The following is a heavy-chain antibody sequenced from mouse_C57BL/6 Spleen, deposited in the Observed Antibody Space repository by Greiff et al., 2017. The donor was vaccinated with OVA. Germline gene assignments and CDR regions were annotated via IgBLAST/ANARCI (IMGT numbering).Heavy chain of an antibody. J-gene: IGHJ4*01. CDR2: FHPYNDDT. D-gene: IGHD2-5*01. V-gene: IGHV1-47*01. CDR1: GYTFTTYP. CDR3: ARRTYYNNYDYYAMDY. Sequence: QVQLQQSGAELVKPGASVKMSCKASGYTFTTYPIEWMKQNHGKSLEWIGNFHPYNDDTKYNEKFKGKATLTVEKSSSTVYLELSRLTSDDSAVYYCARRTYYNNYDYYAMDYWGQGTSVTVSS.